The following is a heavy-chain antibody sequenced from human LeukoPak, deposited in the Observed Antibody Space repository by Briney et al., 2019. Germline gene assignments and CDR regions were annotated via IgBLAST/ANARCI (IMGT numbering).Heavy chain of an antibody. CDR3: ARVWDIVVVPEFDY. V-gene: IGHV1-18*01. CDR2: ISAYNGNT. Sequence: GASVKVSCKASGYTFTSYAMHWVRQAPGQRLEWMGWISAYNGNTNYAQKLQGRVTMTTDTSTSTAYMELRSLRSDDTAVYYCARVWDIVVVPEFDYWGQGTLVTVSS. CDR1: GYTFTSYA. D-gene: IGHD2-2*01. J-gene: IGHJ4*02.